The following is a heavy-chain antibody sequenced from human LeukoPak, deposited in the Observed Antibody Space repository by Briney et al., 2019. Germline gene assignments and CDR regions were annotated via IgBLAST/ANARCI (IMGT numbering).Heavy chain of an antibody. J-gene: IGHJ6*02. D-gene: IGHD1-26*01. CDR3: ARGRVGATRTPYGMDV. V-gene: IGHV3-21*01. CDR2: ISSSSYI. CDR1: GFTFSSYS. Sequence: GGSLRLSCAASGFTFSSYSMNWVRQAPGKGLEWVSSISSSSYIYYADSVKGRFTISRDNAKNSLYLQMNSLRAEDTAVYYCARGRVGATRTPYGMDVWGQGTTVTVSS.